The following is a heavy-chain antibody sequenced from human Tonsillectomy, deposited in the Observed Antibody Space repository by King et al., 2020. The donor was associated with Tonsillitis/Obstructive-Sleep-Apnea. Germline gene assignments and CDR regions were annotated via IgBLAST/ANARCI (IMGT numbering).Heavy chain of an antibody. CDR3: ARGGITIFGVVTPAYWYFDL. V-gene: IGHV4-61*01. CDR1: GGSVSSGSYY. CDR2: IYYSGST. Sequence: QLQESGPGLVKPSETLSLTCTVSGGSVSSGSYYWSWIRQPPGKGLAWIGYIYYSGSTNYNPSLKSRVTISVDTSKNQFSLKLSSVTAADTAVYYCARGGITIFGVVTPAYWYFDLWGRGTLVTVSS. D-gene: IGHD3-3*01. J-gene: IGHJ2*01.